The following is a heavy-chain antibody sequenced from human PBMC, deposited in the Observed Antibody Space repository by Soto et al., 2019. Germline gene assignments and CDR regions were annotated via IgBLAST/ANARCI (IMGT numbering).Heavy chain of an antibody. V-gene: IGHV3-13*01. CDR3: ARASKQWLFGTGQPWYFDL. CDR2: IGTAGDT. D-gene: IGHD6-19*01. CDR1: GFTFSSYD. Sequence: EVQLVESGGGLVQPGGSLRLSCAASGFTFSSYDMHWVRQASGKGLEWVSAIGTAGDTYYPGSVKGRFTISRKNAKNSLYLQMNSLRAGDTAVYYCARASKQWLFGTGQPWYFDLWGRGTLVTVTS. J-gene: IGHJ2*01.